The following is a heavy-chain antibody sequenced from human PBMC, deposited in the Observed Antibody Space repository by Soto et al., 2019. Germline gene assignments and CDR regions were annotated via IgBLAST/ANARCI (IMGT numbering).Heavy chain of an antibody. D-gene: IGHD1-26*01. V-gene: IGHV3-30-3*01. J-gene: IGHJ4*02. CDR2: ISSDGNNK. CDR3: ARDLRGSPHY. CDR1: GFTFSTYV. Sequence: GGSPRLSCAASGFTFSTYVMHWVRQAPGKGLEWVAHISSDGNNKYYADSVKGRFTISRDNAKNTVYLQMNSLRADDTAVYYCARDLRGSPHYWGQGTLVTVSS.